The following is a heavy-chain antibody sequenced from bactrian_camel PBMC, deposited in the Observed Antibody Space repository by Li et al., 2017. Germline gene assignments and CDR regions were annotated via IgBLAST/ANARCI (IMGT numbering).Heavy chain of an antibody. CDR1: VIGDTYNC. J-gene: IGHJ4*01. CDR3: AAESEPIGWVLVPLEYDN. CDR2: IRNGLDT. Sequence: HVQLVESGGGSVRAGGSLRLSCAASVIGDTYNCVGWFRQAPGKEREGVAAIRNGLDTSYADSVKGRFTISQGNDGNTLYLQMNGLKSEDTGMYYCAAESEPIGWVLVPLEYDNWGQGTQVTVS. D-gene: IGHD5*01. V-gene: IGHV3S53*01.